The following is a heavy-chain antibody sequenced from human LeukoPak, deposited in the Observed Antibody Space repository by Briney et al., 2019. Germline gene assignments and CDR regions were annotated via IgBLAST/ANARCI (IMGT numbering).Heavy chain of an antibody. V-gene: IGHV1-2*02. D-gene: IGHD3-10*02. CDR2: INPNSGGT. J-gene: IGHJ4*02. CDR3: ARGTLFGELLSNDC. Sequence: ASVTVSCTASGYTFTDYYMHWVRQAPGQGLEWMGWINPNSGGTKYAQKFQGRVTMTRDTSIRTAYMELTSLRSDDTAVYYCARGTLFGELLSNDCWGQGTLVAVSS. CDR1: GYTFTDYY.